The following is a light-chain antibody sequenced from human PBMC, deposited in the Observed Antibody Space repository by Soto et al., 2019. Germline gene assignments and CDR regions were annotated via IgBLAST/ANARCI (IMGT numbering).Light chain of an antibody. CDR3: QQYGSSPLT. Sequence: EIVLTQSPGTLSLSPGERATLSCRASQSVSSNYLVWYQQKPGQAPRHLIYGASSRATGIPDRFSGSVSGTDFTLTISRLEPEDPAVYYCQQYGSSPLTFGGGTKVEIK. V-gene: IGKV3-20*01. J-gene: IGKJ4*01. CDR2: GAS. CDR1: QSVSSNY.